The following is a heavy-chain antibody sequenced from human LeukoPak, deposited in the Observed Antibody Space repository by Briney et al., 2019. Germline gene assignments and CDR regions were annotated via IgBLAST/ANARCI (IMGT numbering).Heavy chain of an antibody. Sequence: SQTLSLTCTVSGGSISSGSYYWSWIRQPAGKGLEWIGRIYTSGSTNYNPSLKSRVTISVDTYKNQFSLKLSSVTAADTAVYYCAREIYPATFDYWGQGTLVTVSS. V-gene: IGHV4-61*02. D-gene: IGHD2-15*01. CDR3: AREIYPATFDY. J-gene: IGHJ4*02. CDR2: IYTSGST. CDR1: GGSISSGSYY.